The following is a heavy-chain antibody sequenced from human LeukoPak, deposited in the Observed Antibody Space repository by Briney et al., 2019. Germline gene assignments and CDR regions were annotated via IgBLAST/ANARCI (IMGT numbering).Heavy chain of an antibody. J-gene: IGHJ4*02. V-gene: IGHV4-30-4*01. Sequence: SETLSLTCTVSGGSISSGDYYWSWIRQPPGKGLEWIGYIYYSGSTYYNPSLKSRVTMSVDPSKNQFSLKLSSVTAADTAVYYCARVGYGDYREDYWGQGTLVTVSS. CDR3: ARVGYGDYREDY. D-gene: IGHD4-17*01. CDR1: GGSISSGDYY. CDR2: IYYSGST.